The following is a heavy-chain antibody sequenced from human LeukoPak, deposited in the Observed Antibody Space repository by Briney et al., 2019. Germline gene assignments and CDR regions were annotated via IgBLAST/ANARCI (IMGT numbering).Heavy chain of an antibody. CDR2: INPSGGST. D-gene: IGHD1-26*01. V-gene: IGHV1-46*01. J-gene: IGHJ4*02. CDR1: GYTFTSYY. CDR3: AREWALVGAIFDY. Sequence: ASVTVSFTASGYTFTSYYMHWVRQAPGQGLEWMGIINPSGGSTSYAQKFQGRVTMTRDTSTSTVYMELSSLRSEDTAVYYCAREWALVGAIFDYWGQGTLVTVSS.